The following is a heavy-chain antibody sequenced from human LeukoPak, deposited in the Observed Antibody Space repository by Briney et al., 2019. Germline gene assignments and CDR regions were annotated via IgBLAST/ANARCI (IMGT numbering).Heavy chain of an antibody. CDR3: ARAPQFDSSGYLDY. V-gene: IGHV4-4*02. Sequence: SETLSLTCAVSGGSISSSNWWSWVRQPPGKGLEWIGEIYHSGSTNYNPSLKSRVTISVDKSKNQFSLKLSFVTAADTAVYYCARAPQFDSSGYLDYWGQGTLVTVSS. D-gene: IGHD3-22*01. CDR1: GGSISSSNW. J-gene: IGHJ4*02. CDR2: IYHSGST.